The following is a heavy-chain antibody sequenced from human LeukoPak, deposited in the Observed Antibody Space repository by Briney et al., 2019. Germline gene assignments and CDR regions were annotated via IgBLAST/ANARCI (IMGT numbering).Heavy chain of an antibody. D-gene: IGHD3-16*01. J-gene: IGHJ4*02. CDR1: GFTFSSYA. Sequence: PGGSLRLSCAASGFTFSSYAMNWVRQAPGKGLEWVSSISGSGGTTWYADSVKGRFTISRDNSKKTLYLQMNSLRAEDTAVYYCAKDLKAVLFAYFDYWGQGALVTVSS. CDR3: AKDLKAVLFAYFDY. CDR2: ISGSGGTT. V-gene: IGHV3-23*01.